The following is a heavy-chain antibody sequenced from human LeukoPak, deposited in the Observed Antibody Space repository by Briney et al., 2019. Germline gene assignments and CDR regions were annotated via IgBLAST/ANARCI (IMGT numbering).Heavy chain of an antibody. CDR2: ISYDGGSK. CDR1: GFTFSSYS. Sequence: PGGSLRLSCAASGFTFSSYSMNWVRQAPGKGLEWLAGISYDGGSKYYADSVKGRFTISRDNSKKKLFLHMTSLRAEDTAVFYCAREFPTDTFDFWGQGTMVTVSS. V-gene: IGHV3-30*03. J-gene: IGHJ3*01. CDR3: AREFPTDTFDF.